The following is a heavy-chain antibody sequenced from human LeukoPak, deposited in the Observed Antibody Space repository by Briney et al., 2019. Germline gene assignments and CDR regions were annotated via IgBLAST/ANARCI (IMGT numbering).Heavy chain of an antibody. D-gene: IGHD3-3*01. CDR3: ATERTLRFLEWLPNGRYFDL. V-gene: IGHV1-24*01. CDR1: GYTLTELF. Sequence: GASVKVSCKVSGYTLTELFMHWVRQAPGKGLEWMGGFDPEDGETIYAQKFQGRVTMTEDTSTDTAYMELSSLGSEDTAVYYCATERTLRFLEWLPNGRYFDLWGRGTLVTVSS. J-gene: IGHJ2*01. CDR2: FDPEDGET.